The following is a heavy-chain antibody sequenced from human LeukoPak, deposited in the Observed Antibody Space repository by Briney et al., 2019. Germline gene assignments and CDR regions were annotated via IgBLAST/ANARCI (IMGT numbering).Heavy chain of an antibody. CDR2: ISSTSSYI. CDR1: GFTFRSYT. Sequence: GGSLRLSCAASGFTFRSYTMNWVRQAPGKGLEWVPSISSTSSYIHYADSVKGRFTISRDNAKNSLFLQMNSLRAEDTAVYYCARNWDDAFDIWGQGTMVTVSS. V-gene: IGHV3-21*01. CDR3: ARNWDDAFDI. D-gene: IGHD7-27*01. J-gene: IGHJ3*02.